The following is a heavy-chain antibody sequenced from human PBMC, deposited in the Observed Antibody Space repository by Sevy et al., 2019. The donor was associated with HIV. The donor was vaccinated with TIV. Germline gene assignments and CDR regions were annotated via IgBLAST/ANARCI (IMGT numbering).Heavy chain of an antibody. J-gene: IGHJ4*02. Sequence: GGSLRLSCEASGFTFSDYWMTWVRQAPGKGLEGVASINRDGSEKYYVDFVKGRFIISRHNVKKSLFLKMNSLRVEDTAVYYCLGGGGGYWGQEILVTVSS. CDR1: GFTFSDYW. CDR3: LGGGGGY. CDR2: INRDGSEK. D-gene: IGHD5-12*01. V-gene: IGHV3-7*01.